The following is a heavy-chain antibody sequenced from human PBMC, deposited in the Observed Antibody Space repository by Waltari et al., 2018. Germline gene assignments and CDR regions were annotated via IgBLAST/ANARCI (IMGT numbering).Heavy chain of an antibody. CDR2: IYYSGTP. Sequence: QVQLQESGPGLVKPSETLSLTCTVSGGSVTSASYYWNWIRQPPGRGLEWIGYIYYSGTPNYNPSPKRRLTISVDTSNSQFSLRLSSVTAADTAVYYCARGSWSGPFDFWGQGTLVTVSS. D-gene: IGHD2-8*01. CDR3: ARGSWSGPFDF. V-gene: IGHV4-61*01. CDR1: GGSVTSASYY. J-gene: IGHJ4*02.